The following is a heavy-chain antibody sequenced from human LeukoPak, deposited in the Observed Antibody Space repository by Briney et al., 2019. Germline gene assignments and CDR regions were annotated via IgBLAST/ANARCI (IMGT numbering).Heavy chain of an antibody. D-gene: IGHD5-18*01. CDR3: AKDRGSIQLPFDY. CDR1: GFTFSSYA. CDR2: ISGSGGST. Sequence: GGSLRLSCAASGFTFSSYAMSWVRQAPGKGLEWDSAISGSGGSTYYADSVKGRFTISRDNSKNTLYLQMNSLRAEDTAVYYCAKDRGSIQLPFDYWGQATLVTVSS. V-gene: IGHV3-23*01. J-gene: IGHJ4*02.